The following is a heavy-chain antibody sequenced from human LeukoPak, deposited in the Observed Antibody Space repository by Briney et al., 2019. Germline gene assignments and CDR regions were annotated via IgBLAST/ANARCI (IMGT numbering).Heavy chain of an antibody. J-gene: IGHJ5*02. Sequence: PSETLSLTCAVYGGSFSGYYWSWIRQPPGKRLEWIGEINHSGSTNYNPSLKSRVTISVDTSKNQFSLKLSSVTAADTAVYYCARGAGLRFLEWLLTDPNNWFDPWGQGTLVTVSS. CDR3: ARGAGLRFLEWLLTDPNNWFDP. D-gene: IGHD3-3*01. CDR2: INHSGST. CDR1: GGSFSGYY. V-gene: IGHV4-34*01.